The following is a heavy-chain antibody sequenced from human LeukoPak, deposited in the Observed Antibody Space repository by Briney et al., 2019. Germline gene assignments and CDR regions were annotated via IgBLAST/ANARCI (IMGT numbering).Heavy chain of an antibody. D-gene: IGHD3-3*01. Sequence: SETLSLTCAVSGYSISSGYYWGWIRQPPGKGLEWIGSIYHSGSTYYNPSLKSRVTISVDTSKNQFSLKLSSVTAADTAVYYCARLDFWRGYRIDYWGQGTLVTVSS. CDR3: ARLDFWRGYRIDY. V-gene: IGHV4-38-2*01. CDR2: IYHSGST. J-gene: IGHJ4*02. CDR1: GYSISSGYY.